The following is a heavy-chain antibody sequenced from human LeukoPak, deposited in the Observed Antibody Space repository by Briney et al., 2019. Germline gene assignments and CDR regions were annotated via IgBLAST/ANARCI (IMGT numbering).Heavy chain of an antibody. D-gene: IGHD3-10*01. Sequence: ASVKVSCKASGYTFTGYYMHWVRQAPGQGLEWMGWINTNTGGTNYAQKFQGRVSVTRDTSISTAYMELRSLRSDDTAVYYCARAGYYGSGSHYYMDVWGKGTTVTVSS. CDR3: ARAGYYGSGSHYYMDV. J-gene: IGHJ6*03. V-gene: IGHV1-2*02. CDR1: GYTFTGYY. CDR2: INTNTGGT.